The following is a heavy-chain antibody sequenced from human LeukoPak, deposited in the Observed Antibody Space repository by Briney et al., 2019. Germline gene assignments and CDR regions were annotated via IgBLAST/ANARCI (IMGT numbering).Heavy chain of an antibody. D-gene: IGHD7-27*01. CDR2: ISYDGSNK. Sequence: GGSLRLSCAASGFTFSSYGMHWVRQAPGKGLEWVAVISYDGSNKYYADSVKGRFTISRDNSKNTLYLQMNSLRAEDTAVYYCAKGIPGDRFDYWGQGTLVTVSS. CDR3: AKGIPGDRFDY. V-gene: IGHV3-30*18. J-gene: IGHJ4*02. CDR1: GFTFSSYG.